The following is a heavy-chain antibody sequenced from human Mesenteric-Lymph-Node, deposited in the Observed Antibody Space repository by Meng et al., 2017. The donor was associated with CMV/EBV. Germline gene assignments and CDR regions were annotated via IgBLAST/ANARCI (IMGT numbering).Heavy chain of an antibody. CDR1: GGTFSSYA. J-gene: IGHJ5*02. CDR2: IIPIFGTA. D-gene: IGHD2-2*01. CDR3: ASLPHHCSSTSCYLS. Sequence: SVKVSCKASGGTFSSYAISWVRQAPGQGLEWMGGIIPIFGTANYAQKFQGRVTITTDESTSTAYMELSSLRSEDTAVYYCASLPHHCSSTSCYLSWGQGTLVTVSS. V-gene: IGHV1-69*05.